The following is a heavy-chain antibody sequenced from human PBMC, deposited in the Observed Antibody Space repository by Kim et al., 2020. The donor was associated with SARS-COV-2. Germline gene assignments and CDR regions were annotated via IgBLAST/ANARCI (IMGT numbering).Heavy chain of an antibody. J-gene: IGHJ4*02. CDR3: ARAREYCSSTSCYAGFDY. D-gene: IGHD2-2*01. V-gene: IGHV4-59*01. Sequence: KSRVTISVDTSKNQFSLKLSSVTSADTAVYYCARAREYCSSTSCYAGFDYWGQGTLVTVSS.